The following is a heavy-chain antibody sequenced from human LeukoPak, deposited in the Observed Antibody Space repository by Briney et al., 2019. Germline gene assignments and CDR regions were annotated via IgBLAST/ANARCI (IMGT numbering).Heavy chain of an antibody. CDR2: ISYDGSNK. V-gene: IGHV3-30*03. Sequence: GGSLRLSCAASGFTFSSYGMHWVRQAPGKGLEWVAVISYDGSNKYYADSVKGRFTISRDNSKNSLYLQMNSLRAEDTAVYYCARGRDLFGSWGQGTLVIVSS. CDR1: GFTFSSYG. J-gene: IGHJ4*02. CDR3: ARGRDLFGS.